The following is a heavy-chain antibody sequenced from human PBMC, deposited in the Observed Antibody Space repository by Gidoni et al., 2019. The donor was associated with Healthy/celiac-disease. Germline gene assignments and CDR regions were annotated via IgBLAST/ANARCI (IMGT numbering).Heavy chain of an antibody. V-gene: IGHV4-59*12. CDR2: IYYSGST. CDR3: ARDSCGGDCPNYDY. D-gene: IGHD2-21*01. J-gene: IGHJ4*02. Sequence: WSWIRQPPGKGLEWIGYIYYSGSTNYNPSLKSRVTLSVDTSKNQFSLKLSSVTAADTAVYYCARDSCGGDCPNYDYWGQGTLVTVSS.